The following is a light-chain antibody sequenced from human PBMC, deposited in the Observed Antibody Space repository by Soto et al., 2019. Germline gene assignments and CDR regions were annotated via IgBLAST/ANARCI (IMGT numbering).Light chain of an antibody. Sequence: QSALTQPASVSGSPGQSITISCTGTSSDVGGYNYVSWYQQHPGKAPKLMIYDVSNRPSGVSNRLSGSKSGNTASLTISGLQAEDEADYYCSSYTRSSTLYVVFGGGTKLTVL. CDR2: DVS. CDR3: SSYTRSSTLYVV. V-gene: IGLV2-14*01. J-gene: IGLJ2*01. CDR1: SSDVGGYNY.